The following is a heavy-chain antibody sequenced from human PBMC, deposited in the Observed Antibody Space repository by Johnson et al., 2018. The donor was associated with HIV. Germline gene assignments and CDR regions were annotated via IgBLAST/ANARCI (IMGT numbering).Heavy chain of an antibody. V-gene: IGHV3-30*18. CDR1: GFTFSSYA. D-gene: IGHD3-9*01. CDR2: ISYDGSKK. Sequence: QVQLVESGGGVVQPGRSLRLSCAASGFTFSSYAMHWVRQAPGKGLEWVAVISYDGSKKYYADSVTGRITISRDNSKNTLYLQMNSLRAEDTAVYYCAKMAPLLRYFDWLLYDDAFDIWGQGTMVAVSS. J-gene: IGHJ3*02. CDR3: AKMAPLLRYFDWLLYDDAFDI.